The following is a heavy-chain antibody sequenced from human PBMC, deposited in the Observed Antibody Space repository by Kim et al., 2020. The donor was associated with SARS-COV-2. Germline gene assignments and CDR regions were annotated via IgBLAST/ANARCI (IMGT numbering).Heavy chain of an antibody. Sequence: GGSLRLSCAASGFTFDDYAMHWVRQAPGKGLEWVSGISWNSGSIGYADSVKGRFTISRDNAKNSLYLQMNSLRAEDTALYYCAKDLVGATKGPGGFDIWGQGTMVTVSS. CDR3: AKDLVGATKGPGGFDI. CDR2: ISWNSGSI. CDR1: GFTFDDYA. V-gene: IGHV3-9*01. D-gene: IGHD1-26*01. J-gene: IGHJ3*02.